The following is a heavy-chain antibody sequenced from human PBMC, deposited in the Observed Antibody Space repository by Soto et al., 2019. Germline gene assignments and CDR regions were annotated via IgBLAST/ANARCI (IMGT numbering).Heavy chain of an antibody. CDR3: ARPFGYCSGGSCLNAFDI. V-gene: IGHV5-51*01. Sequence: LGESLKISCKGSGYSFTNYWIGWVRQMPGKGLEWMGIIYPGDSDTRYSPSFQGQVTFSADKSISTAYLLWSSLKASDTAMYYCARPFGYCSGGSCLNAFDIWGQGTMVTVSS. J-gene: IGHJ3*02. CDR1: GYSFTNYW. CDR2: IYPGDSDT. D-gene: IGHD2-15*01.